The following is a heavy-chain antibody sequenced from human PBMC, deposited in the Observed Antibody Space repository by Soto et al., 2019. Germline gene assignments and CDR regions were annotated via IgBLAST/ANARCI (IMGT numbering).Heavy chain of an antibody. CDR1: GDSITSNSYF. J-gene: IGHJ4*02. V-gene: IGHV4-39*01. CDR3: ASHFSVAYFDY. CDR2: IYYSGTT. Sequence: QLQLQESGPGLVKPSETLSLTCTVSGDSITSNSYFWAWIRQPPGKGLEWIGSIYYSGTTYYNPSLKSRVTXSXXRAKTQFSLKLSSVTAADTAVYYCASHFSVAYFDYWGQGALVTVSS.